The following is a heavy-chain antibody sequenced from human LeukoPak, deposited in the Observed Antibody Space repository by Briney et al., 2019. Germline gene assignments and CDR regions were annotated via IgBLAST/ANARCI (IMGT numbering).Heavy chain of an antibody. J-gene: IGHJ1*01. CDR3: ARDARDYGDYGWYFQH. D-gene: IGHD4-17*01. CDR2: IFPIFGTA. CDR1: GGTFSSCA. V-gene: IGHV1-69*05. Sequence: SVKVSCKAAGGTFSSCAISWVRQAPGQGLEWMGRIFPIFGTANYAQKFQGRVTITTDESTSTAYMELSSLRSEDTAVYYCARDARDYGDYGWYFQHWGQGTLVTVSS.